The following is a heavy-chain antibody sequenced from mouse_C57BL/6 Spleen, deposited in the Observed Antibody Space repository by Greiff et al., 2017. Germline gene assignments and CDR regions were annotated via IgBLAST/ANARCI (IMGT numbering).Heavy chain of an antibody. Sequence: QVHVKQPGAELVKPGASVKLSCKASGYTFTSYWMHWVKQRPGQGLEWIGMIHPNSSSTHYNEQFKSKATLTVDKSSSTAYMQLSSLTSEDSAVYYCARPSVYGIIYVSWFAYWGQGTLVTVSA. V-gene: IGHV1-64*01. J-gene: IGHJ3*01. CDR1: GYTFTSYW. CDR2: IHPNSSST. CDR3: ARPSVYGIIYVSWFAY. D-gene: IGHD1-1*01.